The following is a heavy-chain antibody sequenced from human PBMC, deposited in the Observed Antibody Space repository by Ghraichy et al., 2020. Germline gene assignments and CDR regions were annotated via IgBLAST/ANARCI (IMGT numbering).Heavy chain of an antibody. D-gene: IGHD1-26*01. J-gene: IGHJ6*02. CDR2: IRTTGIT. V-gene: IGHV4-4*07. CDR1: GGAISTYF. CDR3: ARDLPLLV. Sequence: SETLSLTCTVSGGAISTYFWTWIRQTAGKGLEWIGRIRTTGITNYNLSLKSRVTMSLDTSKRQFSLKLTSVTAADTAVYYCARDLPLLVWGQGTTVTVSS.